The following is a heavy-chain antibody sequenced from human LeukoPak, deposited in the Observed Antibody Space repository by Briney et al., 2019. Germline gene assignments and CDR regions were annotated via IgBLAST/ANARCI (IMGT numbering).Heavy chain of an antibody. J-gene: IGHJ4*02. V-gene: IGHV3-48*04. CDR3: ARGAYDSSGYYPQDY. Sequence: GSLRLSCAASGFTVSSYSMNWVRQAPGKGLECVSYISSSGSTIYYADSVKGRFTISRDNAKNSLYLQMNSLRAEDTAVYYCARGAYDSSGYYPQDYWGQGTLVTVSS. CDR1: GFTVSSYS. D-gene: IGHD3-22*01. CDR2: ISSSGSTI.